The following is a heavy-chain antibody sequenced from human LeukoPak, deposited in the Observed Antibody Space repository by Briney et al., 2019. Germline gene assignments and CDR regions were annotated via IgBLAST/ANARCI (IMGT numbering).Heavy chain of an antibody. CDR3: AKGWGTTAYGSGRNFDY. CDR1: GFTSSGYS. CDR2: ISSTSRTT. V-gene: IGHV3-48*01. Sequence: PGGSLRLSCAPSGFTSSGYSMKWGRQAPGKGLEWVSFISSTSRTTYYADSVKGRFTTSRDNGKNSLYLQMNSLRAEDTAVYYCAKGWGTTAYGSGRNFDYWGQGTLVTVSS. D-gene: IGHD3-10*01. J-gene: IGHJ4*02.